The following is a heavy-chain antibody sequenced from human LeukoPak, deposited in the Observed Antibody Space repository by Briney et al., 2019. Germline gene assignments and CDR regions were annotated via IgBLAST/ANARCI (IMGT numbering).Heavy chain of an antibody. CDR3: ARYYYDSSGYLRGNGMDV. J-gene: IGHJ6*02. D-gene: IGHD3-22*01. CDR1: GYTFTSYY. Sequence: ASVTVSCKASGYTFTSYYMHWGRHAPRQGVEGRGVINPSGGSRNYAQKFQGRVTMTRDKSTSTVYMELSSLRSEDTAVYYCARYYYDSSGYLRGNGMDVWGQGTTVTVSS. V-gene: IGHV1-46*01. CDR2: INPSGGSR.